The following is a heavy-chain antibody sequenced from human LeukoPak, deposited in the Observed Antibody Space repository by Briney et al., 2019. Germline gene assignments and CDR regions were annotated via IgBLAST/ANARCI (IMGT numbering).Heavy chain of an antibody. V-gene: IGHV1-2*02. D-gene: IGHD2-8*01. CDR1: GYTFTGYY. CDR3: ARVVVMVYAGYYFDY. CDR2: INPNSGGT. Sequence: ASVKVSCKASGYTFTGYYMHWARQAPGQGLEWMGWINPNSGGTNYAQKFQGRVTMTRDTSISTAYMELSRLRSDDTAVYYCARVVVMVYAGYYFDYWGQGTLVTVSS. J-gene: IGHJ4*02.